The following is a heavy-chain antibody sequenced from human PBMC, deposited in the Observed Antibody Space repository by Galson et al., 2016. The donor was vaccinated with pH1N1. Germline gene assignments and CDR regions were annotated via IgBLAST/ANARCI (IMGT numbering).Heavy chain of an antibody. V-gene: IGHV1-46*01. CDR1: GYTFTSHY. Sequence: SVKVSCKASGYTFTSHYMHWVRQAPGQGLEWMGLINPSGGSTRYAPKFQGRVTMTRDTSTRTVYMELTSLRSQDTALYFCARDGYGDYVGGDYWGQGTLVTVSS. CDR3: ARDGYGDYVGGDY. J-gene: IGHJ4*02. D-gene: IGHD4-17*01. CDR2: INPSGGST.